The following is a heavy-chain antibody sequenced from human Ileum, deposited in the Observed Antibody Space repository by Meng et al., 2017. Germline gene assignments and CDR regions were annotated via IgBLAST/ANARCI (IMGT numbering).Heavy chain of an antibody. CDR1: GLIFTNHY. CDR2: ISQNGDVE. J-gene: IGHJ4*02. CDR3: GKGHWGLDY. D-gene: IGHD7-27*01. Sequence: GGSLRLSCAASGLIFTNHYMSWIRQAPGKGLEWVSYISQNGDVEQYADSVKGRFTISRDNAKNSLFLQMNSVRDDDTAVYYCGKGHWGLDYLGQGTLVTVSS. V-gene: IGHV3-11*01.